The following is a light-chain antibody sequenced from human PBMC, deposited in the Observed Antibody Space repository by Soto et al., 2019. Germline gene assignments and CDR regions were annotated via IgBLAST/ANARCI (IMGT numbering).Light chain of an antibody. V-gene: IGKV3-11*01. Sequence: EIVLTQSPGTLSLSPGERATLSCRASQSVSSKLAWYQQKPGQPPRLLIYGAFNRAAGIPARFSGSGSGTDFTLTISSLEPEDSAVYYCQQRNIWPPVTFGQGTRLEIK. CDR3: QQRNIWPPVT. J-gene: IGKJ5*01. CDR1: QSVSSK. CDR2: GAF.